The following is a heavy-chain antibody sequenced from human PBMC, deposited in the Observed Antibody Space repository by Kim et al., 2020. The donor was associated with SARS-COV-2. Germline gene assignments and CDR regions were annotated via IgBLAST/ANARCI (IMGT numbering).Heavy chain of an antibody. CDR1: GYTFTGYY. V-gene: IGHV1-2*02. J-gene: IGHJ5*02. CDR3: ARDAIEYSSSFFDP. Sequence: ASVKVSCKASGYTFTGYYMHWVRQAPGQGLEWMGWINPNSGGTNYAQKLQGRVTMTRDTSISTAYMELSRLRSDDTAVYYCARDAIEYSSSFFDPWGQGTLVTVSS. CDR2: INPNSGGT. D-gene: IGHD6-6*01.